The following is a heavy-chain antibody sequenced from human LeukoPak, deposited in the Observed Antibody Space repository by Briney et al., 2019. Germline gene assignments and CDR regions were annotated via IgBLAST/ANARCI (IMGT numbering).Heavy chain of an antibody. D-gene: IGHD3-9*01. V-gene: IGHV4-4*07. CDR2: IYINGST. J-gene: IGHJ2*01. Sequence: SETLSLTCTVSGGSISSYYWSWIRQPAGKGLEWIGRIYINGSTNYNPSLKSRVTMSVDTSKNQFSLKLSSVTAADTAVYYCARDSGYDILTGYYFQGWYFDLWGRGTLVTVSS. CDR1: GGSISSYY. CDR3: ARDSGYDILTGYYFQGWYFDL.